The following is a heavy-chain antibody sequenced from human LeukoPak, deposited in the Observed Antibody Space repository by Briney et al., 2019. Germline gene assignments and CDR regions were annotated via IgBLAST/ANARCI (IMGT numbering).Heavy chain of an antibody. CDR2: IYSGGST. Sequence: GGSLRLSCAASGFTVSSNYMSWVRQAPGKGLEWVSVIYSGGSTYYADSVKGRFTISRDNSKNTLYLQMNSLRAEDTAVYYCARMFIAAAGTDYWAQGTLVTVPS. CDR3: ARMFIAAAGTDY. D-gene: IGHD6-13*01. CDR1: GFTVSSNY. J-gene: IGHJ4*02. V-gene: IGHV3-66*01.